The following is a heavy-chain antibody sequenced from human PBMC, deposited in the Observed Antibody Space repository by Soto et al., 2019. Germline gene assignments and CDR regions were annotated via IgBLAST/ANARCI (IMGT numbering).Heavy chain of an antibody. V-gene: IGHV3-30*18. CDR2: ISYDGSNK. Sequence: QVQLVESGGGVVQPGRSLRLSCAASGFTFSSYGMHWVRQAPGKGLEWVAVISYDGSNKYYADSVKGRFTISRDNSKNTPYLQMNCLRAEDTAVYYCAKVSSDSRLFHNWFDPWGQGTLVTVSS. J-gene: IGHJ5*02. CDR3: AKVSSDSRLFHNWFDP. CDR1: GFTFSSYG. D-gene: IGHD2-15*01.